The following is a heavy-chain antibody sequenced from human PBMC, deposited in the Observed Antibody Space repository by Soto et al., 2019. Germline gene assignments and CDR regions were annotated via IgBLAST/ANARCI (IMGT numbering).Heavy chain of an antibody. V-gene: IGHV4-61*01. Sequence: QVQLQESGPGLVKPSETLSLTCTVSGGSVSIGSYYWSWIRQPPGKGLEWIGYIYYSGSTNYNPSLNSRVTISVDTSKNPFSLKLSSVTAADTAVYYCARGYDILTGRRSYYFDYWGQGTLVTVSS. CDR3: ARGYDILTGRRSYYFDY. J-gene: IGHJ4*02. CDR1: GGSVSIGSYY. CDR2: IYYSGST. D-gene: IGHD3-9*01.